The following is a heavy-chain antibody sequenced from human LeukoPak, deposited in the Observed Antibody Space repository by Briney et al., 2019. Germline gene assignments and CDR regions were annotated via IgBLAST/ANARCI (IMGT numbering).Heavy chain of an antibody. CDR1: GGYISSYY. D-gene: IGHD3-16*02. CDR2: IFNSGST. V-gene: IGHV4-4*09. CDR3: ARAIGYTAENTNYYYYMDV. Sequence: SETLSLTCTVSGGYISSYYWSWIRQPLRKGVEWIGYIFNSGSTNYNPSLKSRVTISVDTSKNQFSLKLSSVTAADTAVYYCARAIGYTAENTNYYYYMDVWGKGTTVTVSS. J-gene: IGHJ6*03.